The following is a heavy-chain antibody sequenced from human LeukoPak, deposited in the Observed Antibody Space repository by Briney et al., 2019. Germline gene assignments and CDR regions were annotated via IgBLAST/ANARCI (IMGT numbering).Heavy chain of an antibody. CDR2: IKSSDTST. D-gene: IGHD2/OR15-2a*01. CDR1: GFSFSDSY. Sequence: GGSLRLSCAASGFSFSDSYMSWIRQAPGQGPEWLSYIKSSDTSTFYADSVKGRFTVSRDNAKNSLYLQMNSLRAEDTAVYYCARRGNMSSHAFDIWGQGTVVTVSS. J-gene: IGHJ3*02. V-gene: IGHV3-11*01. CDR3: ARRGNMSSHAFDI.